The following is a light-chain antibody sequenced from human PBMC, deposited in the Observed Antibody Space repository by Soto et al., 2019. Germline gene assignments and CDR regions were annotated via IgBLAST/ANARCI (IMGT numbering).Light chain of an antibody. CDR3: QQYNSYPPT. CDR2: KAS. J-gene: IGKJ1*01. Sequence: DIKVTQSPSTLSASEGDRVTITCRASQSISVWLAGYQQKAGKAPNLLIYKASRLESGVPSRFSGSGSETEFTLTISGLQPGDSATYYSQQYNSYPPTFGQGTKVDTK. CDR1: QSISVW. V-gene: IGKV1-5*03.